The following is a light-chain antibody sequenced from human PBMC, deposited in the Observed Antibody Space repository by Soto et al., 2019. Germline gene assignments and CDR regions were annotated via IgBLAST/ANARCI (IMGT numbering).Light chain of an antibody. CDR1: QTILNPSQNKNY. CDR2: WAS. J-gene: IGKJ2*01. CDR3: QQYLDTPYT. Sequence: IVMTQSPELLSVSLGERATINCKASQTILNPSQNKNYLARYQQKAGQAPKLLIYWASTRASGVPERFSGSGSGTVFTLTISSLQTEDMAIYYCQQYLDTPYTFGQGTEL. V-gene: IGKV4-1*01.